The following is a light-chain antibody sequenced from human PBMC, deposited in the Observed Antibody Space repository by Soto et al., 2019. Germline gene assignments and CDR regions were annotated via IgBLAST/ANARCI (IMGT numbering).Light chain of an antibody. V-gene: IGKV1-27*01. Sequence: DIPMTQSPSSLSASVGDRVTITCRASQGISNHLAWYQQKPGKVPKLLIYAASTLQSGVPSRFSGSGSGTDFTLAISSLQPEDVATYCCQKYNSALTWTFGKGTKVEI. CDR3: QKYNSALTWT. CDR2: AAS. J-gene: IGKJ1*01. CDR1: QGISNH.